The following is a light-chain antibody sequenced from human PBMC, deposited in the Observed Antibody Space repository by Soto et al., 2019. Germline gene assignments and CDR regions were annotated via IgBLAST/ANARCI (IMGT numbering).Light chain of an antibody. CDR3: CSYAGSSTPFV. V-gene: IGLV2-11*01. CDR1: SSDVGGYNY. CDR2: DVN. Sequence: QSVLAQPRSVSGSPGQSVTISCTGTSSDVGGYNYVSWYQQHPGKAPKLMIYDVNKRPSGVPDRFSGSKSGNTASLTISGLQAEDEADYYCCSYAGSSTPFVLGTGTKVTVL. J-gene: IGLJ1*01.